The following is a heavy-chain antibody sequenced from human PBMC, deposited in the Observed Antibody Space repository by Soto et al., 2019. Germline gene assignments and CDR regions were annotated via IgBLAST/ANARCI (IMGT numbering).Heavy chain of an antibody. J-gene: IGHJ2*01. V-gene: IGHV4-59*01. CDR2: IYYSGST. CDR3: ARYLATRHPPCGTDV. D-gene: IGHD1-1*01. Sequence: SETLALTCTVSGGSISSYYWSWIRQPPGKGLEWIGYIYYSGSTNYNPSLKSRVTISVDTSKNQFSLKLSSVTAADTAVYYCARYLATRHPPCGTDVWGPGTLVTGSS. CDR1: GGSISSYY.